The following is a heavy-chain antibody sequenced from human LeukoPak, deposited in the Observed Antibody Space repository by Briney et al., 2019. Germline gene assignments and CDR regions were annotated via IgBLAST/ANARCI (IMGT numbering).Heavy chain of an antibody. V-gene: IGHV3-30*02. D-gene: IGHD2-15*01. Sequence: GGSLRLSCAASGFTFSSYGMHWVRQAPGKGLEWVAFIRYDGSNKYYADSVKGRFTISRDNSKNTLYLQMNSLRAEDTAVYYCAKAGAVVVVAAKYFDYWGQGTLVTVSS. J-gene: IGHJ4*02. CDR3: AKAGAVVVVAAKYFDY. CDR2: IRYDGSNK. CDR1: GFTFSSYG.